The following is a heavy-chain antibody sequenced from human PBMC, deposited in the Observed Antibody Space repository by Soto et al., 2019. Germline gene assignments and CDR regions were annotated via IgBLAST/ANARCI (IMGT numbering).Heavy chain of an antibody. Sequence: GGSLRLSCAASGFTFSSYWMSWVRQAPGKGLEWVANIKQDGSEKFYVDSAKGRFTISRDNAKNSLYLQMNSLRAEDTAVYYYAKDRGVWFGELDYWGQGTLVTVSS. V-gene: IGHV3-7*01. J-gene: IGHJ4*02. CDR1: GFTFSSYW. D-gene: IGHD3-10*01. CDR3: AKDRGVWFGELDY. CDR2: IKQDGSEK.